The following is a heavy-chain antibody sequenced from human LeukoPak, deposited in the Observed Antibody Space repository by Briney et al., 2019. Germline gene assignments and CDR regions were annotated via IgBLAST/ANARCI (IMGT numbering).Heavy chain of an antibody. Sequence: PSETLSLTCNVSGVSISSSGSYWSWVRQHPGKALEWIGYNFYSGSTYYNPSLKSRVTISVEASKSQFSLKLSSVTAADTAVYYCARLLQTPLKNYFDYWGQGTLVTVSS. CDR1: GVSISSSGSY. CDR3: ARLLQTPLKNYFDY. J-gene: IGHJ4*02. V-gene: IGHV4-31*03. D-gene: IGHD1-26*01. CDR2: NFYSGST.